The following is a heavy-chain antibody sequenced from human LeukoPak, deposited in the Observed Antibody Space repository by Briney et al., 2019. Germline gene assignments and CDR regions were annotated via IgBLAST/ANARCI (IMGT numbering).Heavy chain of an antibody. CDR3: ARVFRYYDSSGYYRGYIYYNNMDV. Sequence: GASVKVSCKASGYTFTAYYMHWVRQAPGQGLEWMGWINPLSGDTNYAKKFQGRVTMTRDTSISTAYMELSRLRSDDTAVYYSARVFRYYDSSGYYRGYIYYNNMDVWGRGTTVTVSS. V-gene: IGHV1-2*02. CDR2: INPLSGDT. J-gene: IGHJ6*01. CDR1: GYTFTAYY. D-gene: IGHD3-22*01.